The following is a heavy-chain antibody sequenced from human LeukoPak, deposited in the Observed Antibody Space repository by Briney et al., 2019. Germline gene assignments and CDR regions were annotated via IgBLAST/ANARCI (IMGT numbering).Heavy chain of an antibody. CDR2: TYYRSKWYN. D-gene: IGHD4-17*01. CDR3: ARGPGGDFYYYYYMDL. J-gene: IGHJ6*03. V-gene: IGHV6-1*01. CDR1: GDSVASNSVA. Sequence: SQTLSLTCAISGDSVASNSVAWNWIRQSPSRGLEWLGRTYYRSKWYNDYAVSVKSRITINPDTSKNQFSLQLNSVTPDDTAVYYCARGPGGDFYYYYYMDLWGKGTTVTVSS.